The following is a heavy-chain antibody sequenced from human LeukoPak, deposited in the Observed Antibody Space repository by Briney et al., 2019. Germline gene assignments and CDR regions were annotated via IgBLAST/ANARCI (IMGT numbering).Heavy chain of an antibody. J-gene: IGHJ4*02. CDR1: GFTFSDYY. Sequence: GGSLRLSCAASGFTFSDYYMSWIRQAPGKGLEWVSYITSSGSTIYYADSVKGRFTISRDNAKNSLYLQMNSLRAEDTAVYYCARQLAYCGGDCYSEAFDYWGQGTLVTVSS. V-gene: IGHV3-11*01. CDR3: ARQLAYCGGDCYSEAFDY. CDR2: ITSSGSTI. D-gene: IGHD2-21*02.